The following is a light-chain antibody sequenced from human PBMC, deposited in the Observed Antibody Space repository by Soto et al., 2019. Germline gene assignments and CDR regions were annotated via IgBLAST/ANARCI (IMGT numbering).Light chain of an antibody. J-gene: IGKJ1*01. Sequence: DIVLTQTPLSSPVTLGQPVSISCRSSQSLVHTDGNTYLSWFQQRPGQPPRLLIYKSSNRFSGVPDRFSGSGAATDFTLKISRVEAEDVGIYYCMQTAEFSRTFGQGTKVEIK. CDR2: KSS. CDR3: MQTAEFSRT. V-gene: IGKV2-24*01. CDR1: QSLVHTDGNTY.